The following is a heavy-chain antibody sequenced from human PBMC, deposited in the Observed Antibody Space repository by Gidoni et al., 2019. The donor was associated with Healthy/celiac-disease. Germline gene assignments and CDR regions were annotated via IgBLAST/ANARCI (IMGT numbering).Heavy chain of an antibody. V-gene: IGHV5-51*01. J-gene: IGHJ6*02. CDR2: IYPGDSDT. Sequence: EVQLVQSGAEVKKPGESLKISCKGSGYSFTSYWIGWVRQRPGKGLEWRGFIYPGDSDTRYSPSFQGQVTISADKYISNAYLQWSSLKASDTAMYYCARQQNGKHQYDYSTGGPNYYYYYGMDVWGQGTTVTVSS. D-gene: IGHD4-4*01. CDR1: GYSFTSYW. CDR3: ARQQNGKHQYDYSTGGPNYYYYYGMDV.